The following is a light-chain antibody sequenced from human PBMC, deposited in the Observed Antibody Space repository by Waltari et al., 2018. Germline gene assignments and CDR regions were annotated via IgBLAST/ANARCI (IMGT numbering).Light chain of an antibody. CDR3: QQYYDIPFT. J-gene: IGKJ3*01. CDR2: WAS. V-gene: IGKV4-1*01. CDR1: QSVLYCFDNKNH. Sequence: DIVMTQSPDSLAVSLGDRATINCRPSQSVLYCFDNKNHLASYQQKPGQPPKVLIYWASTRESGVPDRFSGSGSETDFSLTISSLQAEDVAVYYCQQYYDIPFTFGPGTKVEIK.